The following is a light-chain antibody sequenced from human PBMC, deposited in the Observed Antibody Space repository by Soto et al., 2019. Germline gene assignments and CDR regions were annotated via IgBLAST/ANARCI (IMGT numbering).Light chain of an antibody. Sequence: QSVLTQPPSASGTPGQRVTISCSGSSCNIGSNAVNWYQQLPGTAPKLLIYSNNQRPSGVPDRFSGSKSGTSASLAISGLQSEDEADYYCAVWDDSLTGWVFGGGTKLTVL. J-gene: IGLJ3*02. V-gene: IGLV1-44*01. CDR2: SNN. CDR3: AVWDDSLTGWV. CDR1: SCNIGSNA.